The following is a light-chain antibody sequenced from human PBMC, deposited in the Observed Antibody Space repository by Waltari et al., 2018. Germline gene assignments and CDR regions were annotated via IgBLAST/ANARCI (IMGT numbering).Light chain of an antibody. CDR1: QSVSSN. CDR3: QQYNNWPPYT. J-gene: IGKJ2*01. V-gene: IGKV3-15*01. Sequence: ETVMTQSPATVSVSPGERAALSCRASQSVSSNVAWYQQKPGQAPMLLIYDASTRATGIPVRFSGSGSGTDFTLTISSLQSEDFAIYYCQQYNNWPPYTFGQGTKLEI. CDR2: DAS.